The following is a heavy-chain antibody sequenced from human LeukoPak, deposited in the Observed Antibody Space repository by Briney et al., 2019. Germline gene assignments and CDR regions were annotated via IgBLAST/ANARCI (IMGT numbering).Heavy chain of an antibody. Sequence: PGGSLRLSCAASGFTFSSYAMHWVRQAPGKGLERVAVISYDGSNKYYADSVKGRFTISRDNSKNTLYLQMNSLRAEDTAVYYCARGRDYRSPEDYWGQGTLVTVSS. CDR3: ARGRDYRSPEDY. J-gene: IGHJ4*02. CDR2: ISYDGSNK. V-gene: IGHV3-30-3*01. CDR1: GFTFSSYA. D-gene: IGHD4-11*01.